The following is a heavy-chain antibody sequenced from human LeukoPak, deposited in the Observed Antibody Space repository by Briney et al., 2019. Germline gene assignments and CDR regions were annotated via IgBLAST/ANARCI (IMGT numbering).Heavy chain of an antibody. Sequence: SGTLSLSCAVSGGSFSVYYRSWIRQPPGKGLEWIGEINHSGSTTYNPSLKSRVSISVDTSTNQFSLKLSSVTAADTAVYYRARGVYYGSGSYYFRRNWFDPWGQGTLVTVS. CDR1: GGSFSVYY. CDR3: ARGVYYGSGSYYFRRNWFDP. V-gene: IGHV4-34*01. CDR2: INHSGST. D-gene: IGHD3-10*01. J-gene: IGHJ5*02.